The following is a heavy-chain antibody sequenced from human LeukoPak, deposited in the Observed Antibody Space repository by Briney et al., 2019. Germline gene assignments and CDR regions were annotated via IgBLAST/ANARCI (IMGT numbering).Heavy chain of an antibody. D-gene: IGHD2-21*01. CDR3: VKDPRDTYGTNWFVS. CDR2: ISGTGGAT. V-gene: IGHV3-23*01. CDR1: GFSFGNYA. J-gene: IGHJ5*01. Sequence: GGSLRLSCVASGFSFGNYAMSWVRQAPGKGLQWVSQISGTGGATWYAGFARDRFTISRDNSKKTLYLQMSGLRVEDTAMYYCVKDPRDTYGTNWFVSWAREPSSLSP.